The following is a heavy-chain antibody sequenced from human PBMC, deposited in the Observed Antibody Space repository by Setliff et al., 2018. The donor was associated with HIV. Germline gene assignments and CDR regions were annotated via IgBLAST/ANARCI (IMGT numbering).Heavy chain of an antibody. V-gene: IGHV1-69*05. CDR1: GGTFSIYA. CDR2: IIPRIGTA. CDR3: ARERRYCSGGSCSKFFDY. D-gene: IGHD2-15*01. Sequence: SVKVSCKASGGTFSIYAISWVRQAPGQGLEWMGGIIPRIGTANYAQKFQGRVTITTDESTSTAYMELSSLRSEDTAVYSCARERRYCSGGSCSKFFDYWGQGTLVTVSS. J-gene: IGHJ4*02.